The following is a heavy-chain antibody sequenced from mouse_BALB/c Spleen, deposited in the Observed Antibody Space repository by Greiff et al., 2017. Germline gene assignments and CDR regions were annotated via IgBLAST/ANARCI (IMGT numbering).Heavy chain of an antibody. CDR1: GFTFSSYA. CDR2: ISSGGSYT. V-gene: IGHV5-9-4*01. CDR3: AILNPYYAMDY. J-gene: IGHJ4*01. Sequence: EVKLVESGGGLVKPGGSLKLSCAASGFTFSSYAMSWVRQSPEKRLEWVAEISSGGSYTYYPDTVTGRFTISRDNAKNTLYLEMSSLRSEDTAMYYCAILNPYYAMDYWGQGTSVTVSS.